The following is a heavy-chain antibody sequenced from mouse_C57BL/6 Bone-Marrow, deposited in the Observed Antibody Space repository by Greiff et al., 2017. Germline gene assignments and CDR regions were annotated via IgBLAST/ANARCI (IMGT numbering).Heavy chain of an antibody. V-gene: IGHV1-55*01. Sequence: QVQLQQPGAELVKPGASVKMSCKASGYTFTSYWITWVKQRPGQGLEWIGIIYPTSGRTNYNEKFKSKAILTVDTSSNTAYMQLSSLTSEDSAVFYGARSGPLGRSFDYWGQGTTLTVSS. CDR3: ARSGPLGRSFDY. J-gene: IGHJ2*01. CDR1: GYTFTSYW. D-gene: IGHD4-1*01. CDR2: IYPTSGRT.